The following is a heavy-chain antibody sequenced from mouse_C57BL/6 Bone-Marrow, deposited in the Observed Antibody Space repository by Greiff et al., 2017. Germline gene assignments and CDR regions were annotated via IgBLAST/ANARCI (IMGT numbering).Heavy chain of an antibody. J-gene: IGHJ1*03. D-gene: IGHD2-10*01. Sequence: QVQLQQSGAELVKPGASVKMSCKASGYTFTSYWITWVKQRPGQGLEWIGDIYPGSGSTNYNEKFKSKATLTVDTSSSTAYMQLSSLTSEDSAIYDCARPYYGNSWYFDVWGKGTTVTVSA. CDR3: ARPYYGNSWYFDV. CDR1: GYTFTSYW. CDR2: IYPGSGST. V-gene: IGHV1-55*01.